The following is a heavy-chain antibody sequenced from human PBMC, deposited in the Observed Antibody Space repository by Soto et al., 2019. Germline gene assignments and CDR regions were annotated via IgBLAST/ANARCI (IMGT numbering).Heavy chain of an antibody. Sequence: SETLSLTCTVSGGSISSRSYYWGWLRQPPGKGLALIGSIYYSGSTYYHPSLKSRVTISVDTSKNQFSLKLSSVTAADTAVYYCARTTRGYSYGSVDYWGQGTLVTVSS. CDR2: IYYSGST. CDR1: GGSISSRSYY. V-gene: IGHV4-39*01. D-gene: IGHD5-18*01. CDR3: ARTTRGYSYGSVDY. J-gene: IGHJ4*02.